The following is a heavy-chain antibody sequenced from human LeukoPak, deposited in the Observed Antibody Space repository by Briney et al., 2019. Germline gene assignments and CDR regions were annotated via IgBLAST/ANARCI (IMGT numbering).Heavy chain of an antibody. J-gene: IGHJ5*02. CDR2: IRSGSATT. CDR1: GFTFSNFA. CDR3: AKGGTGTTDWFDP. Sequence: PGGSLRLSCAASGFTFSNFAMSWVRQAPGKGTEWASTIRSGSATTYYADSVKGRFTISRDNSKNTLYLQMNSLRAGDTAVYYCAKGGTGTTDWFDPWGQGTLVTVSS. D-gene: IGHD1-7*01. V-gene: IGHV3-23*01.